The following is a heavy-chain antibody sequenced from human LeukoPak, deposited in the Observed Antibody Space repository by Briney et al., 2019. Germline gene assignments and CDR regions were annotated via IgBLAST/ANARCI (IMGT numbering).Heavy chain of an antibody. V-gene: IGHV4-61*02. J-gene: IGHJ4*02. Sequence: SETLSLTCTVSGVSISSGCYCWSWLRQPAGKGLEWIGRIYTSGCTNYNPSLKSRVTISVDTSKNQCSLKRSSVTAADTAVYYWAREGNSRAAAVDYWGQGTLVTVSS. CDR3: AREGNSRAAAVDY. CDR1: GVSISSGCYC. D-gene: IGHD6-13*01. CDR2: IYTSGCT.